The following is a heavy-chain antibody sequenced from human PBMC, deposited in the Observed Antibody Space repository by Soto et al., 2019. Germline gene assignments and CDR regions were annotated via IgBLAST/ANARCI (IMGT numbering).Heavy chain of an antibody. CDR3: ARDSVSPKSPGGYYYYGMDV. CDR2: IYYSGST. CDR1: GGSISSYY. D-gene: IGHD3-10*01. V-gene: IGHV4-59*01. J-gene: IGHJ6*02. Sequence: SETLSLTCTVSGGSISSYYWSWIRQPPGKGLEWIGYIYYSGSTNYNPSLKSRVTISVDTSKNQFSLKLSSVTTADTAVYYCARDSVSPKSPGGYYYYGMDVWGQGTTVTVSS.